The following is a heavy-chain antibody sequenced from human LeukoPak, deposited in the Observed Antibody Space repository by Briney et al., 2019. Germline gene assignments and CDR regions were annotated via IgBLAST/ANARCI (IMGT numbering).Heavy chain of an antibody. J-gene: IGHJ4*02. Sequence: PGGSLRLSCAASGFTFSSYWMSWVRQAPGKGLEWVANIKQDGSEKYYVDSVKGRFTISRDNAKNSLYLQMNSLRAEDTAVYYCAREIVMITFGGVTVARYFDYWGQGTLVPSPQ. D-gene: IGHD3-16*01. CDR3: AREIVMITFGGVTVARYFDY. V-gene: IGHV3-7*03. CDR2: IKQDGSEK. CDR1: GFTFSSYW.